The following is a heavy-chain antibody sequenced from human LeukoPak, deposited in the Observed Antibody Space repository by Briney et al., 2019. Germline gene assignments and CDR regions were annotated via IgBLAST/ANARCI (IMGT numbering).Heavy chain of an antibody. CDR3: ARGIKQQLVLIDY. CDR1: GFTFSSYW. V-gene: IGHV3-74*01. Sequence: GGSLRLSCAASGFTFSSYWMHWVRQAPGKGLVWVSRINSDGSSTSYADSVKGRFTISRDNAKNTLYLQMNSLRAEDTAVYYCARGIKQQLVLIDYWGQGTLVTVSS. J-gene: IGHJ4*02. D-gene: IGHD6-13*01. CDR2: INSDGSST.